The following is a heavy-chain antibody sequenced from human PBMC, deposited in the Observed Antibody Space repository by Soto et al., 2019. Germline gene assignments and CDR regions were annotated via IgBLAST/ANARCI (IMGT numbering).Heavy chain of an antibody. D-gene: IGHD3-10*01. J-gene: IGHJ6*02. Sequence: QLQLVQSGAEVKEPGDSVRVSCEASGYTFTSDYIHWVRQAPGQGLEWMGWINTRFGDTTYAQDFQDSVSMTREMSISTVYMELSMLTSNYTAIYYCASNRDYYYGSGSGNGHGFWGQGTTVTVFS. CDR1: GYTFTSDY. CDR2: INTRFGDT. CDR3: ASNRDYYYGSGSGNGHGF. V-gene: IGHV1-2*02.